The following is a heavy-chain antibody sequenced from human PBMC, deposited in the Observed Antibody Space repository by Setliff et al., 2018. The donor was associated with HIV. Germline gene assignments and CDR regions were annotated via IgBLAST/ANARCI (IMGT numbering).Heavy chain of an antibody. CDR2: VYSTGST. CDR1: GCSISSHY. CDR3: ARERSLITNRRYFDS. V-gene: IGHV4-59*11. D-gene: IGHD3-16*01. J-gene: IGHJ4*02. Sequence: PSETLSLTCTVSGCSISSHYWSWIRQPPGKGLEWIGYVYSTGSTNYNTPRKSRVTISVDTSRNQFSLKVSSVTAADTAVYYCARERSLITNRRYFDSWGQGTLVTVSS.